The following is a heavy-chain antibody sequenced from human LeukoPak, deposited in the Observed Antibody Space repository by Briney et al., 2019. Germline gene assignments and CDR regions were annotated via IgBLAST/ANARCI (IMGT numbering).Heavy chain of an antibody. CDR3: ARHSPLGLRYFVPGYYYYGMVV. Sequence: GESLKISCKGSGYSFTSYWIGWVRQMPGKGLEWMGIIYPGDSDTRYSPSFQGQVTISADKSISTAYLQWSSLKASDTAMYYCARHSPLGLRYFVPGYYYYGMVVWGQGTTVTVSS. CDR2: IYPGDSDT. J-gene: IGHJ6*02. CDR1: GYSFTSYW. V-gene: IGHV5-51*01. D-gene: IGHD3-9*01.